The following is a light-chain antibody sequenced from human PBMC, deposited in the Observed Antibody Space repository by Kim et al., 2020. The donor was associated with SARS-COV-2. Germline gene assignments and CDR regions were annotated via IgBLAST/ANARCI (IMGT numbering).Light chain of an antibody. V-gene: IGLV1-44*01. CDR2: SSS. CDR3: AAWDDSLSALL. J-gene: IGLJ2*01. Sequence: GQRVTISCSGSSSNIGSNSVNWYGQLPGMAPKLLIYSSSHRPSGVPDRFSGSKSGTSASLAISELQSEDEAGYYCAAWDDSLSALLFGGGTQLTVL. CDR1: SSNIGSNS.